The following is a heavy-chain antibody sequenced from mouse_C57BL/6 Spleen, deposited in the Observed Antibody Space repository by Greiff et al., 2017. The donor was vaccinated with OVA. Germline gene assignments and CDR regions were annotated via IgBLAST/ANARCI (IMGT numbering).Heavy chain of an antibody. Sequence: QVQLQQSGAELVKPGASVKISCKASGYAFSSYWMNWVKQRPGKGLEWIGQIYPGDGDTNYNGKFKGKATLTADKSSSTAYMQLSSLTSEDSAVYFCARDHYYGSPWFAYWGQGTLVTVSA. CDR1: GYAFSSYW. D-gene: IGHD1-1*01. J-gene: IGHJ3*01. CDR3: ARDHYYGSPWFAY. CDR2: IYPGDGDT. V-gene: IGHV1-80*01.